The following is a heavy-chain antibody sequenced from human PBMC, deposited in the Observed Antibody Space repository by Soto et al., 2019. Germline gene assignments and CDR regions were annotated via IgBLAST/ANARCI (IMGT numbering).Heavy chain of an antibody. Sequence: QVQLQQWGAGLLKPSETLSLTCAVYGGSFSGYQWSWIRQTPGKGLEWIGEINDSGNINYNPSLKSRVIIFVDTAKKQISLKLSSVTAADTAVYYCARGLILWVGELSRRGGYYYYMDVWGKGTTVTVSS. CDR1: GGSFSGYQ. CDR2: INDSGNI. CDR3: ARGLILWVGELSRRGGYYYYMDV. J-gene: IGHJ6*03. D-gene: IGHD3-10*01. V-gene: IGHV4-34*01.